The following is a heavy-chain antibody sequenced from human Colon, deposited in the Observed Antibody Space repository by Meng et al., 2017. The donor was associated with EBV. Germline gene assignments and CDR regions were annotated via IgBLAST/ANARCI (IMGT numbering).Heavy chain of an antibody. CDR3: ARNYYFDY. V-gene: IGHV4-30-4*01. Sequence: QVRLQVAGPGLLKPSQTLSLTCTVSGGSINSGDYYGSWIRQPPGKGLEWIGYIYYTGSTYYNPSLKSRVTISMDTSKNQFSLRLSSVTAADTAVYYCARNYYFDYWGQGTLVTVSS. CDR1: GGSINSGDYY. J-gene: IGHJ4*02. CDR2: IYYTGST.